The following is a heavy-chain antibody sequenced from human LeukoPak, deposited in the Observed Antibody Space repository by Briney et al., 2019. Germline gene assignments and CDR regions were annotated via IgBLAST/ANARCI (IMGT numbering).Heavy chain of an antibody. CDR1: GFTFSRYA. CDR2: ISGSGGST. Sequence: GGSLRLSCAASGFTFSRYAMSWVRQAPGKGLEWVSAISGSGGSTNYADSVKGRFTISRDNSKNTLYLQMNSLRAEDTAVYYCAKDMVGYSYGYSYYYYYGMDVWGQGTTVTVSS. V-gene: IGHV3-23*01. CDR3: AKDMVGYSYGYSYYYYYGMDV. D-gene: IGHD5-18*01. J-gene: IGHJ6*02.